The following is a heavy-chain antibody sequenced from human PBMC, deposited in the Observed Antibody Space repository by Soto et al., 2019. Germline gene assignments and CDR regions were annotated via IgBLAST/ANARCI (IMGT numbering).Heavy chain of an antibody. CDR2: IVPIVDTS. CDR3: VRVVAIPGYPDN. CDR1: GGTFSSYA. J-gene: IGHJ4*02. Sequence: QVQLVQSGAEVRQPASSVKVSCMTSGGTFSSYAISWVREASGQGLEWMGGIVPIVDTSTYAQKFQGRVTITADESTSTVYMELSSLRSDDTAVYYCVRVVAIPGYPDNWGQGTLVTVSS. D-gene: IGHD5-12*01. V-gene: IGHV1-69*01.